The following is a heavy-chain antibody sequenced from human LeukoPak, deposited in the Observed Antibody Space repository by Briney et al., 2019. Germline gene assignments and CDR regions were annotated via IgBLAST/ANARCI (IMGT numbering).Heavy chain of an antibody. D-gene: IGHD2-2*01. V-gene: IGHV4-61*01. Sequence: SETLSLTCTVSGGSVSSGSYYWSWIRQPPGKGLEWIGYIYYSGSTNYNPSLKSRVTISVDTSKNQFSLKLSSVTAADTAVYYCARAPRGYCSSTSCYAYFDYWGRGTLVTVSS. J-gene: IGHJ4*02. CDR3: ARAPRGYCSSTSCYAYFDY. CDR2: IYYSGST. CDR1: GGSVSSGSYY.